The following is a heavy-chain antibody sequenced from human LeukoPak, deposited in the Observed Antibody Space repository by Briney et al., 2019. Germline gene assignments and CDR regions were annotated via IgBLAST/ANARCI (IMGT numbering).Heavy chain of an antibody. D-gene: IGHD5-24*01. CDR1: GGTFSSYA. J-gene: IGHJ6*03. CDR3: AIGDEDGYNYVGYYYMDV. V-gene: IGHV1-69*13. CDR2: IIPIFGTA. Sequence: ASVKVSCKASGGTFSSYAISWVRQAPGQGLEWMGGIIPIFGTANYAQKFQGRVTITADESTSTAYMELSSLRSEDTAVYYCAIGDEDGYNYVGYYYMDVWGKGTTVTVSS.